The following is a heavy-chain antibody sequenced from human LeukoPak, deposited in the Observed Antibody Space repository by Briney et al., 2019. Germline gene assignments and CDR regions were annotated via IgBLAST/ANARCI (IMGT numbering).Heavy chain of an antibody. Sequence: SQTLSLTCTVSGGSISSGDYYWSWIRQPPGKGLEWIGYIYYSGSTYYNPSLKSRVTISVDTSKNQFSLKLSSVTAADTAVYYCARGNFDWLLPYYYYGMDVWGQGTTVTVSS. CDR2: IYYSGST. V-gene: IGHV4-30-4*01. CDR3: ARGNFDWLLPYYYYGMDV. D-gene: IGHD3-9*01. CDR1: GGSISSGDYY. J-gene: IGHJ6*02.